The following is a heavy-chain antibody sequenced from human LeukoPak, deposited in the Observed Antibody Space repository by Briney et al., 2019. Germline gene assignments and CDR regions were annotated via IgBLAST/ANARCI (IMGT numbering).Heavy chain of an antibody. CDR1: GGSFSGYY. CDR3: ARARWYTLL. V-gene: IGHV4-34*01. Sequence: SETLSLTCAVYGGSFSGYYWSWIRQPLGKGLEWIGEINHSGSTNYNPSLKSRVTISVDTSKNQFSLKLSSVTAADTAVYYCARARWYTLLWGQGTLVTVSS. D-gene: IGHD4-23*01. J-gene: IGHJ4*02. CDR2: INHSGST.